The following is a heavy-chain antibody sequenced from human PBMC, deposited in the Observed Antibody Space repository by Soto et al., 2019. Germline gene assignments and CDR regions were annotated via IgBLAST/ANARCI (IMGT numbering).Heavy chain of an antibody. J-gene: IGHJ6*02. CDR1: GFTFSSYG. CDR3: ARESQPRLDGSGSYYRYGMDV. D-gene: IGHD3-10*01. V-gene: IGHV3-33*01. CDR2: IWYEGSNK. Sequence: GGSLRLSCAASGFTFSSYGMHWVRQAPGKGLEWVEVIWYEGSNKYYADSVKGRFTISRDNSKNTLYLQMNSLRAGDTAVYYCARESQPRLDGSGSYYRYGMDVWGQGTTVTVSS.